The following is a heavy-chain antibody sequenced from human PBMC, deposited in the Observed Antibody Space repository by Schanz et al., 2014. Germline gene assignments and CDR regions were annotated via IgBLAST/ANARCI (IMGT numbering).Heavy chain of an antibody. V-gene: IGHV3-23*01. CDR3: AKAADWPVTRFDP. Sequence: EVQLLESGGGLVQPGGSLRLSCAASGFTFSSYAMSWVRQAPGKGLEWVSAISGSGGSTYYADSVKGRFTISGDSSKYTVYLQMNSLRADDTAVYYCAKAADWPVTRFDPWGQGTLVTGSS. J-gene: IGHJ5*02. D-gene: IGHD3-9*01. CDR2: ISGSGGST. CDR1: GFTFSSYA.